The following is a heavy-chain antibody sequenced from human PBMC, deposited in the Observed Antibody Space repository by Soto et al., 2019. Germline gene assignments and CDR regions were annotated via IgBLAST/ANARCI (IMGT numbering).Heavy chain of an antibody. CDR2: IYDGGST. D-gene: IGHD4-17*01. J-gene: IGHJ5*02. V-gene: IGHV3-66*01. CDR3: ARGDGDYGRRLDP. CDR1: GFPVSTNY. Sequence: EVQLVESGGGLVQPGGSLRLSCAASGFPVSTNYVSWVRQAPGKGLEWVSIIYDGGSTYYADSVKGRFTITRDNFKNMLYLQMNSLRAEDTAVHYCARGDGDYGRRLDPWGQGTQVTVSS.